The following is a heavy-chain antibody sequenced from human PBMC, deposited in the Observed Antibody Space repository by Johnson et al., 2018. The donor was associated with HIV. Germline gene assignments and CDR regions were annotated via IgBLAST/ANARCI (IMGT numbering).Heavy chain of an antibody. V-gene: IGHV3-53*01. Sequence: EQLVVSGGDLIQPGGSLRLSCAASGFTVSSTYMSWVRQAPGKGLEWLSVLYSDGRTYYADSVKGRFTISRDGSKNTLFLQMNSMRSEDTAVYYCARRCSSSSCSHGAFDIWGQGTVVTVSS. CDR1: GFTVSSTY. D-gene: IGHD2-2*01. J-gene: IGHJ3*02. CDR2: LYSDGRT. CDR3: ARRCSSSSCSHGAFDI.